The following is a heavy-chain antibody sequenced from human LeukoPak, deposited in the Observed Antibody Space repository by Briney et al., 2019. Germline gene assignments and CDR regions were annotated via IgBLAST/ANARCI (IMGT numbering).Heavy chain of an antibody. D-gene: IGHD3-10*01. CDR3: ARFMVRGCSDY. CDR2: IYYSGST. V-gene: IGHV4-59*08. CDR1: GGSISSYY. Sequence: PSETLSLTCTASGGSISSYYWSWIRQPPGKGLEWIGYIYYSGSTNYNPSLKSRVTISVDTSKNQFSLKLSSVTAADTAVYYCARFMVRGCSDYWGQGTLVTVSS. J-gene: IGHJ4*02.